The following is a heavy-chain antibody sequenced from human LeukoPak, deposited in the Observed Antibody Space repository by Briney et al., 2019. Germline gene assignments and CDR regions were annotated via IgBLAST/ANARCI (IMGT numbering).Heavy chain of an antibody. CDR3: ARGGHCSSTSCYGYYYYYGMDV. J-gene: IGHJ6*02. CDR2: ISYDGSNK. D-gene: IGHD2-2*01. CDR1: GFTFSSYA. Sequence: GGSLRLSWAASGFTFSSYAMHWVRQAPGKGLEWVAVISYDGSNKYYADSVKGRFTISRDNSKNTLYLQMNSLRAEDTAVYYCARGGHCSSTSCYGYYYYYGMDVWGQGTTVTVSS. V-gene: IGHV3-30-3*01.